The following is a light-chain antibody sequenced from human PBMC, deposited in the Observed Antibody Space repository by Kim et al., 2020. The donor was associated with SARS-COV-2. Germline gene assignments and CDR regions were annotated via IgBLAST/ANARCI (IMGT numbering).Light chain of an antibody. CDR3: QAWDSSIGV. V-gene: IGLV3-1*01. CDR1: Y. Sequence: YASWYQQKAGQSPVLVIYQDSKRPSGVPERFSGSNSGNTATLTISGTQAVDEADYYCQAWDSSIGVFGGGTQLTVL. CDR2: QDS. J-gene: IGLJ2*01.